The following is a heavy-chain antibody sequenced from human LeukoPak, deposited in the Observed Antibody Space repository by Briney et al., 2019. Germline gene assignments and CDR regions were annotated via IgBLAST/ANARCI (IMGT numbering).Heavy chain of an antibody. D-gene: IGHD2-2*01. CDR3: ARDQMRPYQYYMDV. V-gene: IGHV3-30*03. CDR2: ISYDGSNK. J-gene: IGHJ6*03. CDR1: GFTFSSYS. Sequence: GGSLRLSCAASGFTFSSYSMNWVRQAPGKGLEWVALISYDGSNKYYADSVKGRFTIYRDNSKNTLYLQMNSLRAEDTAMYYCARDQMRPYQYYMDVWGKGTTVTVS.